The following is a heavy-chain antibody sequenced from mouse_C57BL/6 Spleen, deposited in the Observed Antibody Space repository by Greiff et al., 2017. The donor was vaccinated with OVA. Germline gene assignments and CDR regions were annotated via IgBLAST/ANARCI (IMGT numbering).Heavy chain of an antibody. Sequence: DVKLVESGGDLVKPGGSLKLSCAASGFTFSSYGMSWVRQTPDKRLEWVATISSGGSYTYYPDSVKGRFTISRDNAKNTLYLQMISLKSEDTAMYYCAREDGSSYFDYWGQGTTLTVSS. CDR1: GFTFSSYG. CDR3: AREDGSSYFDY. CDR2: ISSGGSYT. V-gene: IGHV5-6*02. D-gene: IGHD1-1*01. J-gene: IGHJ2*01.